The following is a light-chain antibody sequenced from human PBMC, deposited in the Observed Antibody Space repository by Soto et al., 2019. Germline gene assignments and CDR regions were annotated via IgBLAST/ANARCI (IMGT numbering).Light chain of an antibody. Sequence: DIQLTQSPSFLSASVGDRVTITCRASQGISSYLAWYQQKPRKAPKLLISTASTLQSGVPSRFSGSGSGTEFTLTISSLQPEDVAVYYCQQYYSTPLTFGGGTKVEIK. CDR3: QQYYSTPLT. V-gene: IGKV1-9*01. CDR2: TAS. J-gene: IGKJ4*01. CDR1: QGISSY.